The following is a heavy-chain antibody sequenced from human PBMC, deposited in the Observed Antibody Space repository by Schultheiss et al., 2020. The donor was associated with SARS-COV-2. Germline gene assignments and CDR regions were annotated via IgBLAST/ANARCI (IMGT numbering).Heavy chain of an antibody. CDR3: ARDGIAAAGKGEGYGMDV. D-gene: IGHD6-13*01. Sequence: GGSLRLSCAASGFTFSTYSMNWVRQAPGKGLEWLSYISGSSTAIHYADSVKGRFTISRDNAKNSLYLQMNSLRAEDTALYYCARDGIAAAGKGEGYGMDVWGQGTTVTVSS. CDR2: ISGSSTAI. CDR1: GFTFSTYS. J-gene: IGHJ6*02. V-gene: IGHV3-48*01.